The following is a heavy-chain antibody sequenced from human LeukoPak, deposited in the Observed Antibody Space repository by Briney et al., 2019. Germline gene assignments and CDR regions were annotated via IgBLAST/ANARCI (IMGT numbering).Heavy chain of an antibody. D-gene: IGHD2-15*01. CDR3: ARQRCSGGSCFFSDYFDY. V-gene: IGHV4-39*01. CDR2: IYYSGST. J-gene: IGHJ4*02. CDR1: GGSISSSCYY. Sequence: SETLSLTCTVSGGSISSSCYYWAWIRQSPGKGLECIGRIYYSGSTYYNPSLKSRVTISVDTSKNQFSLKLSSVTAADTAVYYCARQRCSGGSCFFSDYFDYWGQGALVTVSS.